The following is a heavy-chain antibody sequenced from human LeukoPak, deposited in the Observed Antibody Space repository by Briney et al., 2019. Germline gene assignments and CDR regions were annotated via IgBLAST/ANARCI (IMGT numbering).Heavy chain of an antibody. V-gene: IGHV3-21*06. CDR3: ARDTLGTTYSFDY. CDR1: AFSFSTYS. CDR2: ISGSSNYI. D-gene: IGHD4-11*01. J-gene: IGHJ4*02. Sequence: PGGSLRLSCVASAFSFSTYSMSWVRQAPRKGLEWVSSISGSSNYIYYADSVKGRSTISRDNAKNSLYLQMNSLRAEDTAVYYCARDTLGTTYSFDYWGQGTLVTVSS.